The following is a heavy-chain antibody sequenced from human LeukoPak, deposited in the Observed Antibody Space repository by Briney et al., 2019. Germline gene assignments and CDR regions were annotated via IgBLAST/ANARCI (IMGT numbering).Heavy chain of an antibody. V-gene: IGHV4-34*01. D-gene: IGHD6-13*01. J-gene: IGHJ5*02. Sequence: SETLSLTCAVYGGSFSGYYWNWIRQPPGKGLEWIGEINHSGSTNYNPSLKSRVTISVDTSKNQFSLKLSSVTAADTAVYYCARAPGYGSSWYLWGQGTLVTVSS. CDR2: INHSGST. CDR3: ARAPGYGSSWYL. CDR1: GGSFSGYY.